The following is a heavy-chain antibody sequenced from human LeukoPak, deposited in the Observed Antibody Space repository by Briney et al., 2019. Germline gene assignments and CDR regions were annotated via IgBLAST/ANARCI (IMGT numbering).Heavy chain of an antibody. CDR3: ARGLRYQGYSGYDRYYYYMDV. CDR2: INHSGST. V-gene: IGHV4-34*01. D-gene: IGHD5-12*01. J-gene: IGHJ6*03. CDR1: GGSFSGYC. Sequence: SETLSLTCAVYGGSFSGYCWSWIRQPPGKGLEWIGEINHSGSTNYNPSLKSRVTISVDTSKNQFSLKLSSVTAADTAVYYCARGLRYQGYSGYDRYYYYMDVWGKGTTVTVSS.